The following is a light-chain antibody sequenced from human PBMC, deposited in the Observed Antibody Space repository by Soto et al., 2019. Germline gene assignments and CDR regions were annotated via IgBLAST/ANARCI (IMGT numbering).Light chain of an antibody. J-gene: IGLJ1*01. V-gene: IGLV2-14*02. CDR2: EAT. CDR3: SSYTSSSTPFV. CDR1: SSDVGSYNL. Sequence: QSALTQPASVSGSPEQSITISCTGTSSDVGSYNLVSWYQQHPGKAPKVMIYEATKRPSGVSNRFSGSKSGNTASLTISGLQAEDEADYYCSSYTSSSTPFVFGTGTKVTVL.